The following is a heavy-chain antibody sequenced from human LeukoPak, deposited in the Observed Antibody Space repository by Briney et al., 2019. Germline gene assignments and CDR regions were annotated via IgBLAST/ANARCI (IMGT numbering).Heavy chain of an antibody. V-gene: IGHV1-46*01. CDR3: VRMGLTGYFHG. Sequence: ASVKVSCKASGYTFTSYYMHWVRQAPGQGLEWMGIINPSGGSTSYAQKFQGRVTMTRDTSTSTVYMELSSLRSEDTAVYYCVRMGLTGYFHGWGQGTLVTVSS. J-gene: IGHJ4*02. CDR2: INPSGGST. D-gene: IGHD3-9*01. CDR1: GYTFTSYY.